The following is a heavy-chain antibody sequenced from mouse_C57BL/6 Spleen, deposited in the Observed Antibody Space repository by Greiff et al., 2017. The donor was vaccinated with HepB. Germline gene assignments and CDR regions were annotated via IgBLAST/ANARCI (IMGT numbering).Heavy chain of an antibody. CDR3: TRSYYGSSSFYFDY. CDR1: GYTFTSYW. J-gene: IGHJ2*01. V-gene: IGHV1-5*01. D-gene: IGHD1-1*01. CDR2: IYPGNSDT. Sequence: DVQLQQSGTVLARPGASVKMSCKTSGYTFTSYWMHWVKQRPGQGLEWIGAIYPGNSDTSYNQKFKGKAKLTAVTSASTAYMELSSLTNEDSAVYYCTRSYYGSSSFYFDYWGQGTTLTVSS.